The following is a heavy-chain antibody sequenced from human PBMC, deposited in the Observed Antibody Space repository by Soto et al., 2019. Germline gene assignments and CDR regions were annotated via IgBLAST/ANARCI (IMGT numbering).Heavy chain of an antibody. J-gene: IGHJ6*02. CDR1: GFTFSIYG. CDR2: IWHDGTNK. D-gene: IGHD5-12*01. V-gene: IGHV3-33*03. CDR3: ASTRRDGYNKYYYYDGMDV. Sequence: GGSLRLSCAASGFTFSIYGIHWVRQAPGKGLERVAFIWHDGTNKYYAESVKGRVIIPRDNSKNTLYLQMNSLRAENTAVYYCASTRRDGYNKYYYYDGMDVWGQGTTVTGSS.